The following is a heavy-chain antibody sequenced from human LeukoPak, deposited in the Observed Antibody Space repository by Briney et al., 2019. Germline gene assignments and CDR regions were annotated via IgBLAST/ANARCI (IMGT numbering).Heavy chain of an antibody. CDR3: ARDRYDILTGYGDYYYYYGMDV. Sequence: GASVKVSCKASGYTFTSYGISWVRQAPGQGLEWMGWISAYNGNTNYARKLQGRVTMTTDTSTSTAYMELRSLRSDDTAVYYCARDRYDILTGYGDYYYYYGMDVWGQGTTVTVSS. CDR2: ISAYNGNT. D-gene: IGHD3-9*01. CDR1: GYTFTSYG. J-gene: IGHJ6*02. V-gene: IGHV1-18*01.